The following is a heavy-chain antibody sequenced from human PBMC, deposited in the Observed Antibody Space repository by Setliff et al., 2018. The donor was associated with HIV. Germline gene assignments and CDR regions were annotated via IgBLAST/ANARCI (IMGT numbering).Heavy chain of an antibody. V-gene: IGHV3-30*18. Sequence: PGESPKISCAASGFSFSSYGMHWVRQAPGKGLEWVAVISYDGSNKYYADSVKGRFTISRDNSKNTLYLQMNSLRAEDTAVYYCAKESGLYSNYKYYYYMDVWGKGTTVTVSS. CDR1: GFSFSSYG. D-gene: IGHD4-4*01. CDR2: ISYDGSNK. CDR3: AKESGLYSNYKYYYYMDV. J-gene: IGHJ6*03.